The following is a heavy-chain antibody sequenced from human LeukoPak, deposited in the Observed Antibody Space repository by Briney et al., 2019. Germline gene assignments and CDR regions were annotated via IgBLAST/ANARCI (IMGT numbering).Heavy chain of an antibody. CDR1: GFTFSSNA. D-gene: IGHD3-16*02. Sequence: GGSLRLSCKASGFTFSSNAMSWVRQAPGKGLEWVANIKQDGSEKYYVDSVKGRFTISRDDAKNSLYLQMNSLRAEDTAVYYCARDPNRGFDPWGQGTLVTVSS. V-gene: IGHV3-7*01. CDR2: IKQDGSEK. CDR3: ARDPNRGFDP. J-gene: IGHJ5*02.